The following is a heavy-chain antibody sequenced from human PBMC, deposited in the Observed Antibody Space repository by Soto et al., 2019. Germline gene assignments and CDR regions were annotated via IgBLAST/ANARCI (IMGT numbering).Heavy chain of an antibody. CDR2: ISWNSGSI. D-gene: IGHD6-19*01. CDR1: GFTFDDYA. Sequence: EVQLVESGGGLVQPGRSLRLSCAASGFTFDDYAMQWVRQAPGKGLEWVSAISWNSGSIDYADSVKGRFTISRDNAKNSLYLQMNSLRAEDTSLYYCAKSHTNSGWYVTTDYWGQGTRVTVSS. CDR3: AKSHTNSGWYVTTDY. J-gene: IGHJ4*02. V-gene: IGHV3-9*01.